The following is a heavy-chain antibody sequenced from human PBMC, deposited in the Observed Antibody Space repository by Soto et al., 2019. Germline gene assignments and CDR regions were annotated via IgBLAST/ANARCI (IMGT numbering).Heavy chain of an antibody. CDR2: IYYSGNT. CDR3: ARGLGTSFGH. V-gene: IGHV4-31*03. J-gene: IGHJ4*02. Sequence: SETLSLTCTVSGGSISSAGYYWSWIRQHPGKGLEWMGYIYYSGNTHYNPSLKSRVIMSLDTSKNQFSLKLSSVTAADTAVYYCARGLGTSFGHWGQGTVVTVSS. D-gene: IGHD7-27*01. CDR1: GGSISSAGYY.